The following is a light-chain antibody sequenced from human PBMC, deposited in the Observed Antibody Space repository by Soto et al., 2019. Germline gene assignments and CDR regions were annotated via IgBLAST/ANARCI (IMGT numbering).Light chain of an antibody. CDR1: SSDFGSYKF. J-gene: IGLJ1*01. V-gene: IGLV2-14*02. CDR3: FSHRSGDSHV. CDR2: GVT. Sequence: QSVLTQPASVSGSPGQSVTISCTGTSSDFGSYKFVSWYQHHPGKAPKLMIYGVTNRPSGVSNRFSGSKTGNTASLTISGLQAEDEADYYCFSHRSGDSHVFGTGTKVTVL.